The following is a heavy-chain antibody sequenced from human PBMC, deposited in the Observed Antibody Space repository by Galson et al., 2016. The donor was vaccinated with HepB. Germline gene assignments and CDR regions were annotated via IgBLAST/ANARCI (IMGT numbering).Heavy chain of an antibody. CDR1: GGSISSSNW. CDR2: IYHSGRT. D-gene: IGHD4-17*01. J-gene: IGHJ4*02. CDR3: ARDYGDYIRHYYFDY. V-gene: IGHV4-4*02. Sequence: LSLTCAVSGGSISSSNWWSWVRQSPGKGLEWIGEIYHSGRTNYNPSLKSRATISVDKSKNQFSLKLSSVTAADTAVYYCARDYGDYIRHYYFDYWGQGTLVTVSS.